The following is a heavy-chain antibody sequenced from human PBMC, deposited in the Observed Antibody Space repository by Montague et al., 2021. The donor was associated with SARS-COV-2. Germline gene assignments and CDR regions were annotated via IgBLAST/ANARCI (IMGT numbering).Heavy chain of an antibody. CDR3: ARAFTDWPRYYGMDA. V-gene: IGHV4-39*01. D-gene: IGHD3-9*01. CDR2: IYYSGST. CDR1: GGSISSSSYY. Sequence: SETLSLTCTVSGGSISSSSYYWGWIRQPPGKGLEWFGSIYYSGSTYYNPSLKSRVTISVDTSKNQFSLKLSSVTAADTAVYYCARAFTDWPRYYGMDAWGQGPTVTVSS. J-gene: IGHJ6*02.